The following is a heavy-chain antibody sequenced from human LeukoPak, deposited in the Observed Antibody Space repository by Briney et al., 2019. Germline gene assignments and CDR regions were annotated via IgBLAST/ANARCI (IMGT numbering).Heavy chain of an antibody. Sequence: ASVKVSCKASGYTFTGHYIYWVRQAPGQGLEYMGWINPNSGDTKYPQKFQDRVTMTRDTSISTAYMEVTSLRSDDTAVYYCARPYFNFWGGYPSFHYYMDVWGKGTTVTVSS. CDR1: GYTFTGHY. J-gene: IGHJ6*03. CDR2: INPNSGDT. D-gene: IGHD3-3*01. V-gene: IGHV1-2*02. CDR3: ARPYFNFWGGYPSFHYYMDV.